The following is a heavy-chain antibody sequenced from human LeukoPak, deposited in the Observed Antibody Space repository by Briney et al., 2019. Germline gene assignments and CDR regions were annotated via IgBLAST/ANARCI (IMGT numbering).Heavy chain of an antibody. V-gene: IGHV4-59*01. D-gene: IGHD3-16*01. CDR1: GGSISSYY. J-gene: IGHJ4*02. CDR2: IYYSGST. CDR3: ARVHLRVFDY. Sequence: SETLSLTRTVSGGSISSYYWSWIRQPPGKGLEWIGYIYYSGSTNYNPSLKSRVTISVDTSKNQFSLKLSSVTAADTAVYYCARVHLRVFDYWGQGTLVTVSS.